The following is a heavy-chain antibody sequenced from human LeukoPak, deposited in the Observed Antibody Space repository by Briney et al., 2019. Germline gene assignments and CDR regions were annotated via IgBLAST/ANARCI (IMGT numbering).Heavy chain of an antibody. CDR3: ARENMITFGGVIAQNWFDP. V-gene: IGHV3-53*01. Sequence: PGGSLRLSCAASGFTVSSNYMSWVRQAPGKGLEWVSVIYSGGSTYYADSVKGRFTISRDNSKNTLYLQMNSPRAEDTAVYYCARENMITFGGVIAQNWFDPWGQGTLVTVSS. D-gene: IGHD3-16*02. J-gene: IGHJ5*02. CDR1: GFTVSSNY. CDR2: IYSGGST.